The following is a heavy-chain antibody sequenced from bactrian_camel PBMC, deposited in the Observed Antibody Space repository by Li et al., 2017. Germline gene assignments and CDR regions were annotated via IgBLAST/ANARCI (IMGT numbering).Heavy chain of an antibody. V-gene: IGHV3S53*01. CDR2: ITNDGDS. CDR3: AFDRMGQCAGYDY. J-gene: IGHJ4*01. D-gene: IGHD3*01. Sequence: QVQLVESGEGSVHAGGSLRLSCAASGYIYSSACMAWFRQAPGKEREGVAAITNDGDSRYADSVKGRFTISRDNEKNTLYLQMNSLIPEDTAVYSCAFDRMGQCAGYDYWGQGTQVTVS. CDR1: GYIYSSAC.